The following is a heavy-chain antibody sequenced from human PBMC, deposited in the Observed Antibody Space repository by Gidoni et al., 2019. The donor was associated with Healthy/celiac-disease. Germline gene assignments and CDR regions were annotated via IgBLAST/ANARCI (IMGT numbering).Heavy chain of an antibody. V-gene: IGHV3-23*01. J-gene: IGHJ4*02. CDR3: AKDYGDYPPFDY. Sequence: EVQLLESGGGLVQPGGSLRLSCAASGFTFSSYAMSWVRQAPGKGLEWVSALSGSGGSTYYADSVKGRFTISRDNSKSTLYLQMNSLRAEDTAVYYCAKDYGDYPPFDYWGQGTLVTVSS. CDR1: GFTFSSYA. CDR2: LSGSGGST. D-gene: IGHD4-17*01.